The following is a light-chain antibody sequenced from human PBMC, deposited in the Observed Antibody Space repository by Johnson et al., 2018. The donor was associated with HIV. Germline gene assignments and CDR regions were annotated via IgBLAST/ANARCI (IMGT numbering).Light chain of an antibody. V-gene: IGLV1-51*01. CDR3: GTWDSSLSAGV. Sequence: QPVLTQPPSVSAAPGQKVTISCSGSSSNIGNNYVSWYQQLPGTAPKLLISDNNKRPSGIPDRFSGSKSGTSATLGITVLQTGDEADYYCGTWDSSLSAGVVGTGTKVTVL. CDR1: SSNIGNNY. J-gene: IGLJ1*01. CDR2: DNN.